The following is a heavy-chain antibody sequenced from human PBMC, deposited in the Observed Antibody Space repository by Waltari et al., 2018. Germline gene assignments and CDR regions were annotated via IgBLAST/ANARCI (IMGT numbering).Heavy chain of an antibody. J-gene: IGHJ3*02. CDR2: ISSDGSST. Sequence: EVQLVESGGGLVQPGGSLSLSCAASGFTFSYYWSHWVRQAPGKGLVWVSRISSDGSSTSYADSVKGRFTISRDNAKNTLYLQMNSLRAEDTAVYYCARDGYSYGLGTFDIWGQGTMVTVSS. CDR1: GFTFSYYW. V-gene: IGHV3-74*01. D-gene: IGHD5-18*01. CDR3: ARDGYSYGLGTFDI.